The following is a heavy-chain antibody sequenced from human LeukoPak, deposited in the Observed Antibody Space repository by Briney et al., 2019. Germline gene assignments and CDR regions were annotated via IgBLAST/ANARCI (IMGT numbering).Heavy chain of an antibody. CDR2: LYASGST. V-gene: IGHV4-4*07. CDR3: AREMKGRHVMLTGYYHNYHYGLDV. Sequence: SETLSLTCTVSGDSFSSYYWNWIRQPAGKGLEWIGRLYASGSTKYNPSLKSRVTMSVDTSKTQFSLMLRSVTAADTAVYYCAREMKGRHVMLTGYYHNYHYGLDVWGQGTTVTVS. D-gene: IGHD3-9*01. CDR1: GDSFSSYY. J-gene: IGHJ6*02.